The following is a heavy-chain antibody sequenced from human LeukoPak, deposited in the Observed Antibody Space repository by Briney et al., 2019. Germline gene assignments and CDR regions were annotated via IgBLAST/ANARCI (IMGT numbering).Heavy chain of an antibody. CDR1: GGTFSSYA. V-gene: IGHV3-30*16. D-gene: IGHD6-13*01. CDR2: ISYDGSNK. J-gene: IGHJ4*02. Sequence: SCKASGGTFSSYAISWVRQAPGQGLEWVAVISYDGSNKYYADSVKGRFTISRDNSKNTLYLQMNSLRAEDTAVYYCAKAAEQQPFDYWGQGTLVTVSS. CDR3: AKAAEQQPFDY.